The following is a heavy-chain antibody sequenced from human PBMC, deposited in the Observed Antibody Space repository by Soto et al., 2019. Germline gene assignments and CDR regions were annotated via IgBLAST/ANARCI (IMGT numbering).Heavy chain of an antibody. CDR3: ATSSGSLWFDP. V-gene: IGHV4-59*01. J-gene: IGHJ5*02. CDR2: IYYSGST. CDR1: GGSISSYY. D-gene: IGHD3-10*01. Sequence: SETLSLTCTVSGGSISSYYWSWIRQPPGKGLEWIGYIYYSGSTNYNPSLKSRVTISVDTSKNQFSLKLSSVTAADTAVYYCATSSGSLWFDPWGQGTLVTVSS.